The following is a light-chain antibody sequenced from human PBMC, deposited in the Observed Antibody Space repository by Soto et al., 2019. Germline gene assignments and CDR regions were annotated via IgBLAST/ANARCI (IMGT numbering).Light chain of an antibody. CDR2: GAS. CDR3: QQYGSSWT. CDR1: QSVSSSY. V-gene: IGKV3-20*01. Sequence: EIVLTQSPVTLSLSPWERATLSCRASQSVSSSYVAWYQQKPGQAPRLLIYGASSRATGIPDRFSGSGSGTDFTLTISRLEPEDFAVYYCQQYGSSWTFGQGTKVDI. J-gene: IGKJ1*01.